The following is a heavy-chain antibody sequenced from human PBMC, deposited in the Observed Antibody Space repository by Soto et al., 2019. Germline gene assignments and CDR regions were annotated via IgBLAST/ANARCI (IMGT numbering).Heavy chain of an antibody. CDR1: GFTFSTYS. CDR2: ISSTSTYI. CDR3: AREPAGYTSTSSSDY. Sequence: GSLRLSCAASGFTFSTYSMNWVRQAPGKGLEWISSISSTSTYIYYADSLKGRFTISRDNTKNSLYLQINSLRDDDTAVYYCAREPAGYTSTSSSDYWGQGAMGTVSS. J-gene: IGHJ4*02. D-gene: IGHD2-2*02. V-gene: IGHV3-21*01.